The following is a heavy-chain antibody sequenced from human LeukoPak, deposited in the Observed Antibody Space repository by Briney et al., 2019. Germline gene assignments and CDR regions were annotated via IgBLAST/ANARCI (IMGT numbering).Heavy chain of an antibody. V-gene: IGHV3-74*01. CDR3: ARDKIAVAGSPRSDY. Sequence: GGSLRLSCAASGYTFSRYWMHWVRQGPGKGLVWVSRINEDGSSTSYAESVRGRFTISRDNAKNTLYLQMNSLRAEDAAVYYCARDKIAVAGSPRSDYWGQGTLVTVSS. CDR2: INEDGSST. CDR1: GYTFSRYW. J-gene: IGHJ4*02. D-gene: IGHD6-19*01.